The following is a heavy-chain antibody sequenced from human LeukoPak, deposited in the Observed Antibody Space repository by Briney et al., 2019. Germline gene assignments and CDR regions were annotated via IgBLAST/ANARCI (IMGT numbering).Heavy chain of an antibody. CDR3: AKDKGGASSWYVFDY. Sequence: GGSLRLSCAASGFTFSSYAMSWVRQAPGKGLEWVSAISGSGDSRVYADSVKGRFTISRDNSKNTLYLQMNSLRAEDTAVYYCAKDKGGASSWYVFDYWGQGTLVTVSS. CDR1: GFTFSSYA. V-gene: IGHV3-23*01. J-gene: IGHJ4*02. D-gene: IGHD6-13*01. CDR2: ISGSGDSR.